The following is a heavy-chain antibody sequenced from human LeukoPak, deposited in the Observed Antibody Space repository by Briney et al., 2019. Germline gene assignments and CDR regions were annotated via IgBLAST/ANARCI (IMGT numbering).Heavy chain of an antibody. V-gene: IGHV3-30-3*01. CDR2: ILYDGSNK. CDR3: ARERGKQYCSGGSCYAGYFDY. Sequence: PGRSLRLSCAASGFTFSSYAMHWVRQAPGKGLEWVAVILYDGSNKYYADSVKGRFTISRDNSKNTLYLQMNSLRAEDTAVYYCARERGKQYCSGGSCYAGYFDYWGQGTLVTVSS. J-gene: IGHJ4*02. CDR1: GFTFSSYA. D-gene: IGHD2-15*01.